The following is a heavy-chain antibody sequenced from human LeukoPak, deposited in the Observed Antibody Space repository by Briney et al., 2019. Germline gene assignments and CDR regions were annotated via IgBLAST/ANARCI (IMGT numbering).Heavy chain of an antibody. CDR3: AKEPNDY. J-gene: IGHJ4*02. Sequence: GGSLRLSCAASGFTFSSYAMSWVRQAPGKGLEWVAGISAGGGSTYYADSVKGRFTISRDNAKNSLYLQMSSLRVEDTAVYYCAKEPNDYWGQGTLVTVSS. V-gene: IGHV3-23*01. CDR1: GFTFSSYA. CDR2: ISAGGGST.